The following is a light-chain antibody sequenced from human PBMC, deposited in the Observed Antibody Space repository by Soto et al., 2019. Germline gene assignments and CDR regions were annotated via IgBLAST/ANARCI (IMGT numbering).Light chain of an antibody. Sequence: QSVLTQPPSASGTPGQRVTISCSGSSSNIGGNPVNWYQQLPGTAPKLLIYNNNQRPSGVPDRFSGSKSGTSASLAISGLQYEDEADYYLAGWHDSLNGPGFGGGTKVTV. J-gene: IGLJ3*02. CDR3: AGWHDSLNGPG. CDR2: NNN. V-gene: IGLV1-44*01. CDR1: SSNIGGNP.